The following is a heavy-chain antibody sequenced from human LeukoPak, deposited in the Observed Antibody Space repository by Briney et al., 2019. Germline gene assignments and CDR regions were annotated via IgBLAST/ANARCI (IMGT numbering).Heavy chain of an antibody. CDR2: ISSSGSTI. V-gene: IGHV3-48*03. Sequence: KTGGSLRLSCAASGFTFSSYEMNWVRQAPGKGLEWVSYISSSGSTIYYADSVKGRFTISRDSAKNSLYLQMNSLRAEDTAVYFCARDPSGSYYGMSDYWGQGSLVTVSS. CDR1: GFTFSSYE. D-gene: IGHD1-26*01. J-gene: IGHJ4*02. CDR3: ARDPSGSYYGMSDY.